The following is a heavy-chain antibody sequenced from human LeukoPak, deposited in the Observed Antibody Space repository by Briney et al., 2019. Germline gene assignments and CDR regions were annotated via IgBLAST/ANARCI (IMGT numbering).Heavy chain of an antibody. J-gene: IGHJ5*02. Sequence: ASVTLSCKASGYTFTGYYMHWVRQAPGQGLEWMGWFNPNSGGTNYAQKFQGRVTMTRDTSISTAYMRLSRLRSDGTAVYYCARGLRRAAAGTNNWFDPWGEGTLVTVSS. CDR2: FNPNSGGT. CDR3: ARGLRRAAAGTNNWFDP. V-gene: IGHV1-2*02. D-gene: IGHD6-13*01. CDR1: GYTFTGYY.